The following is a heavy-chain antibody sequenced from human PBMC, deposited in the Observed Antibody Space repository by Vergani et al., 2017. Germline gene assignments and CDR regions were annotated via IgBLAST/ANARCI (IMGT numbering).Heavy chain of an antibody. J-gene: IGHJ4*02. V-gene: IGHV4-38-2*01. CDR3: ARLGVGYDSSGAFDY. CDR1: GYSISSGYY. D-gene: IGHD3-22*01. CDR2: IYHSGST. Sequence: QVQLQESGPGLVKPSDTLSLTCAVSGYSISSGYYWGWIRQPPGKGLEWIGSIYHSGSTYYNPSLKSRVTISVDTSKNQFSLKLSSVTAADTAVYYCARLGVGYDSSGAFDYWGQGTLVTVSS.